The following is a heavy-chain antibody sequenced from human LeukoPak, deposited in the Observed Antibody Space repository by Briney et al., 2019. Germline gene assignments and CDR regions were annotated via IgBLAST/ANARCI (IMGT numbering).Heavy chain of an antibody. CDR1: GFTFSSYA. CDR2: ISSSSSYI. J-gene: IGHJ4*02. Sequence: GGSLRLSCAASGFTFSSYAMHWVRQAPGKGLEWVSSISSSSSYIYYADSVKGRFTISRDNAKNSLYLQMNSLRAEDTAVYYCARDRIGYSSSWSPDYWGQGTLVTVSS. V-gene: IGHV3-21*01. D-gene: IGHD6-13*01. CDR3: ARDRIGYSSSWSPDY.